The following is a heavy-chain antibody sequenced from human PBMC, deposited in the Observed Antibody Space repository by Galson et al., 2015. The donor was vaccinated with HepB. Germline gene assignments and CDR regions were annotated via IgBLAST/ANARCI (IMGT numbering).Heavy chain of an antibody. Sequence: VSCKASGYTFTSYGISWVRQAPGQGPEWMGWISAYNGNTNYAQKLQGRVTMTTDTSTSTAYMELRSLRSDDTAVYYCARNYYDSSGYYPFDYWGQGTLVTVSS. CDR1: GYTFTSYG. V-gene: IGHV1-18*04. CDR2: ISAYNGNT. J-gene: IGHJ4*02. CDR3: ARNYYDSSGYYPFDY. D-gene: IGHD3-22*01.